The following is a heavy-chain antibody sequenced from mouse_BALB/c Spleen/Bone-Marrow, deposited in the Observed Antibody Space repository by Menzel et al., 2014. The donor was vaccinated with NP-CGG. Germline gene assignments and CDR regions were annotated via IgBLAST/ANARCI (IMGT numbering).Heavy chain of an antibody. CDR3: NASGYCYEGYFFDY. CDR2: IDPENTET. V-gene: IGHV14-4*02. J-gene: IGHJ2*01. CDR1: GSNIADFY. D-gene: IGHD2-12*01. Sequence: EVQLQQSGAELVRSGASVKLSCTASGSNIADFYINWVNQRPEQGLEWLGWIDPENTETEFAPRLRGKATMTADTSSNTAYLQLSSLTSEDTAVYYCNASGYCYEGYFFDYWGQGATLTVSS.